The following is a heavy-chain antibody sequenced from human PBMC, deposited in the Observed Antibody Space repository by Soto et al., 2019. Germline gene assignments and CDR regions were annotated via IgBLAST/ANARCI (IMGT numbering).Heavy chain of an antibody. Sequence: QVQLVESGGGVVQPGRSLRLSCAASGFTFSSYGMHWVRQAPGKGLEWVAVISYDGSNKYYADSVKGRFTISRDNSKNTLYLQMNSLRAEDTAVYYCAKDWGGYCSSTSCPHPDWYFDLWGRGTLVTVSS. CDR1: GFTFSSYG. J-gene: IGHJ2*01. V-gene: IGHV3-30*18. D-gene: IGHD2-2*01. CDR2: ISYDGSNK. CDR3: AKDWGGYCSSTSCPHPDWYFDL.